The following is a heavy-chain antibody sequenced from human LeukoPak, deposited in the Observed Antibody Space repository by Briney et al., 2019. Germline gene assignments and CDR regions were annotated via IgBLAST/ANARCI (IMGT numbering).Heavy chain of an antibody. Sequence: PGGSLRLSCAASGFTFSSYAMSWVRQAPGKGLEWVSAISGSGGSTYYADSVKGRFTISRDNSKNTLYLQMNSLRAEDTAVYYYAKDFFPYGDYYIDYWGQGTLVTVSS. D-gene: IGHD4-17*01. CDR3: AKDFFPYGDYYIDY. V-gene: IGHV3-23*01. J-gene: IGHJ4*02. CDR2: ISGSGGST. CDR1: GFTFSSYA.